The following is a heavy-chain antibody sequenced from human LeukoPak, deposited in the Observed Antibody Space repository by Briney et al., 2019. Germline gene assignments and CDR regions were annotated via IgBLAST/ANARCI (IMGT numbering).Heavy chain of an antibody. D-gene: IGHD5-18*01. CDR3: ARDPVDTAMVNYMDV. CDR2: IYTSGST. J-gene: IGHJ6*03. CDR1: GGSISSYY. Sequence: SETLSLTCTVSGGSISSYYWSWIRQPAGKGLEWIGRIYTSGSTNYNPSLKSRVIMSVDTSKNQFSLKLSSVTAADTAVYYCARDPVDTAMVNYMDVWGKGTTVTVSS. V-gene: IGHV4-4*07.